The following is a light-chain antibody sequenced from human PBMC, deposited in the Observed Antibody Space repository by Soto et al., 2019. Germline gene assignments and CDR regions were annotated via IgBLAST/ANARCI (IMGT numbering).Light chain of an antibody. CDR2: EGT. CDR1: NNDVGSYLF. V-gene: IGLV2-23*01. Sequence: QSVLTQPASRSGSPGQSITISCTGTNNDVGSYLFVSWYQQHPGKAPKLVIYEGTKRPSGVSDRFSGSKSGNTASLTISGLQAEDEADYYCCSYSRGALVVFGGGTKVTVL. J-gene: IGLJ2*01. CDR3: CSYSRGALVV.